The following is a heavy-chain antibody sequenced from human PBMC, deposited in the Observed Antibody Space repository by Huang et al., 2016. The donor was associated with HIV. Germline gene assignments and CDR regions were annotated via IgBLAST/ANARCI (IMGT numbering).Heavy chain of an antibody. D-gene: IGHD6-13*01. V-gene: IGHV3-7*01. J-gene: IGHJ4*02. CDR3: ARDSGSSWYEVSY. CDR2: RKQDGSDK. CDR1: GFTFSDFW. Sequence: EVQLVESGGGLVQPGGSLRLSCAASGFTFSDFWLAWARQAPGKGLEWGANRKQDGSDKYYVDSRKGRFTIARDNAKNSLYLQMNNLRPEDMAVYFCARDSGSSWYEVSYWGQGTLVTVSS.